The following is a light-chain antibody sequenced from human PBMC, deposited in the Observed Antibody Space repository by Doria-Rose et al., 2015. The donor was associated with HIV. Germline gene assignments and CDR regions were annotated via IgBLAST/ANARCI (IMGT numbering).Light chain of an antibody. Sequence: TQSPGTLSLSPGARATLSCRASQSFSSTYLAWYQQKLGQAPSLLIYDGSTRATGIPDRFSASGSGTDFTLTINRLEPEDFALYYCHQYGTSWTFGQGTKVEI. CDR3: HQYGTSWT. CDR1: QSFSSTY. CDR2: DGS. V-gene: IGKV3-20*01. J-gene: IGKJ1*01.